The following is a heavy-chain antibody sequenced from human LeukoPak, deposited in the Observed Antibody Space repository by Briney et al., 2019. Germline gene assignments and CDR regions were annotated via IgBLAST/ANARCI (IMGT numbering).Heavy chain of an antibody. J-gene: IGHJ4*02. D-gene: IGHD7-27*01. CDR2: INPNSGGT. CDR1: GYTFIGYY. V-gene: IGHV1-2*02. CDR3: ARGINSGYYFDY. Sequence: GASVKVSCKSSGYTFIGYYMHWVRQAPGQGLEWMGWINPNSGGTNYAQKFQGRVTMTRDTSISTAYMELSRLRSDDTAVYYCARGINSGYYFDYWGQGTLVTVSS.